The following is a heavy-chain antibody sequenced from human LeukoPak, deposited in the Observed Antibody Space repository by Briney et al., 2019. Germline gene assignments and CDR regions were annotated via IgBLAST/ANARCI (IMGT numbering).Heavy chain of an antibody. J-gene: IGHJ3*02. CDR1: GGTFSSYA. D-gene: IGHD3-22*01. CDR2: IIPIFGTA. V-gene: IGHV1-69*05. Sequence: SVKVSCKASGGTFSSYAISWVRQAPGQGLEWMGRIIPIFGTANYAQKFQGRVTITTDESTSTAYMELSSLRSEDTAVYYCARDATYYYDTGFLVASPTFDFDIWGQGTMVTVSS. CDR3: ARDATYYYDTGFLVASPTFDFDI.